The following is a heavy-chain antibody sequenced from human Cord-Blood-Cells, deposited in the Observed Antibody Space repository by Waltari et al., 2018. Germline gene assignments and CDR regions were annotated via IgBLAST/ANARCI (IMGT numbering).Heavy chain of an antibody. CDR1: GGTFSSYA. CDR3: ARDKGYSSSSGAFDI. Sequence: QVQLVQSGAEVKKPGSSVKVSCKASGGTFSSYAISWVRQAPGQGLEWMGGIICIFGKANYAQKFEGRGTMTADESTSTAYMGLSSLRSEDTAVYYCARDKGYSSSSGAFDIWGQGTMVTVSS. J-gene: IGHJ3*02. V-gene: IGHV1-69*12. D-gene: IGHD6-6*01. CDR2: IICIFGKA.